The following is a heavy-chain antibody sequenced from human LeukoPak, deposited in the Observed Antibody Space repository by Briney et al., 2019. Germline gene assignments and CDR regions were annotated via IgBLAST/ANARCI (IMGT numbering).Heavy chain of an antibody. CDR2: IYYGGST. Sequence: SETLSLTCTVSGGSISSYYWSWIRQPPGKGLEWIGYIYYGGSTSYNPSLKSRVTISVDTSKNQLSLKLSSVTAADTAVYYCARYHRGSYYFDYWGQGTLVTVSS. CDR3: ARYHRGSYYFDY. V-gene: IGHV4-59*01. J-gene: IGHJ4*02. D-gene: IGHD1-26*01. CDR1: GGSISSYY.